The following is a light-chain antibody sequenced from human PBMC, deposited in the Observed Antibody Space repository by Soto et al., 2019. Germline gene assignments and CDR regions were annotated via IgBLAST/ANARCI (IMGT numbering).Light chain of an antibody. Sequence: DIQMTQAPSTRSASVGYIVTITCRASQNINAWLAWYQQKPGKAPKLLIYDVSTLHSGVPSRFSGSAYGTEFTLTISNLESDDFATYYCQQYHCYYTFGQGTKVDIK. CDR3: QQYHCYYT. CDR1: QNINAW. V-gene: IGKV1-5*01. J-gene: IGKJ1*01. CDR2: DVS.